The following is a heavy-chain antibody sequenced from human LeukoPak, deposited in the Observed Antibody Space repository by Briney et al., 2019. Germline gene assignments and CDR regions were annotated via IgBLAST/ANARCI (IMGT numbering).Heavy chain of an antibody. V-gene: IGHV4-30-4*01. CDR2: IYYSGST. CDR3: ARGLRQWLETSYYYYYGMDV. CDR1: GGSISSGDYY. D-gene: IGHD6-19*01. Sequence: SQTLPLTCTVSGGSISSGDYYWSWIRQPPGKGLEWIGYIYYSGSTYYNPSLKSRVTISVDTSKNQFSLKLSSATAADTAVYYCARGLRQWLETSYYYYYGMDVWGQGTTVTVSS. J-gene: IGHJ6*02.